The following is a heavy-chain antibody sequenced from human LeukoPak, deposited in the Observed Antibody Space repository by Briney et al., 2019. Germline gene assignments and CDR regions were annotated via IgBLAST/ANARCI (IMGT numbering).Heavy chain of an antibody. CDR3: ARADMVRGVPHFDY. Sequence: PSETLSLTCTVSGGSISSGSYYWSWIRQPAGKGLEWIGYIYYSGSTNYNPSLKSRVTISVDTSKNQFSLKLSSVTAADTAVYYCARADMVRGVPHFDYWGQGTLVTVSS. CDR1: GGSISSGSYY. J-gene: IGHJ4*02. V-gene: IGHV4-61*10. D-gene: IGHD3-10*01. CDR2: IYYSGST.